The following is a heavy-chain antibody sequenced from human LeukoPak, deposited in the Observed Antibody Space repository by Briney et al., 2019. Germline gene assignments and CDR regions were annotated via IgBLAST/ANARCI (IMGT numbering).Heavy chain of an antibody. J-gene: IGHJ6*02. D-gene: IGHD3-9*01. CDR2: ISAYNGNT. Sequence: ASVKVSCNASGYTFTSYGISWVRQAPGQGLEWMGWISAYNGNTNYAQKLQGRVTMTTDTSTSTAYMELRSLRSDDTAVYYCARGGGGYYDILTGYYNLYYYYGMDVWGQGTTVTVSS. CDR1: GYTFTSYG. CDR3: ARGGGGYYDILTGYYNLYYYYGMDV. V-gene: IGHV1-18*01.